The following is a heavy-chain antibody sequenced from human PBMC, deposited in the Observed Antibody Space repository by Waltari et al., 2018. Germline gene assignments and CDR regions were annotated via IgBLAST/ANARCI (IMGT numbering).Heavy chain of an antibody. CDR2: ISSSSSYI. D-gene: IGHD1-26*01. J-gene: IGHJ4*02. Sequence: EVQLVESGGGLVKPGGSLRLSCAASGFPFSSYSMNWVRQAPGKGLEWVSSISSSSSYIYYADSVKGRFTISRDNAKNSLYLQMNSLRAEDTAVYYCASGVGSGSYNYWGQGTLVTVSS. CDR3: ASGVGSGSYNY. CDR1: GFPFSSYS. V-gene: IGHV3-21*01.